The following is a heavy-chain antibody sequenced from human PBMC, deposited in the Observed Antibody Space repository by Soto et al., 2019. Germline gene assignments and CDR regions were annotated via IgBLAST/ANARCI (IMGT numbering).Heavy chain of an antibody. V-gene: IGHV3-49*03. J-gene: IGHJ4*02. Sequence: PGGSLRLSCTASGFTFGDYAMSWFRQAPGKGLEWVGFIRSKAYGGTTEYAASVKGRFTISRDDSKSIAYLQMNSLKTEDTAVYYCTSPKARSGWYSDYFDYWGQGTLVTVSS. CDR2: IRSKAYGGTT. D-gene: IGHD6-19*01. CDR1: GFTFGDYA. CDR3: TSPKARSGWYSDYFDY.